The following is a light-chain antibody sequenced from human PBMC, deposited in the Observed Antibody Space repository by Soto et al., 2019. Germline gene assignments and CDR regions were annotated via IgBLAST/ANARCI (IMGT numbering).Light chain of an antibody. CDR1: QSVSRY. J-gene: IGKJ5*01. CDR2: DAS. CDR3: QQRSDWPIT. Sequence: EIVLTQSPATLSLSPGERATLSCRASQSVSRYLAWYQQKPGQAPRLLIYDASNRATGFPARFSGSGSGTDFALTISSLEPEDFAVYDCQQRSDWPITFGQGTRLEIK. V-gene: IGKV3-11*01.